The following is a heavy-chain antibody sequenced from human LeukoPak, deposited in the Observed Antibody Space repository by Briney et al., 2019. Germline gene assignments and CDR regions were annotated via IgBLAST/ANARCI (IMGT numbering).Heavy chain of an antibody. CDR2: IIPIFGTA. D-gene: IGHD3-9*01. CDR3: ARASLRYFDWLGNWFDP. CDR1: GGTFSSYA. J-gene: IGHJ5*02. Sequence: GASVKVSCKASGGTFSSYAISWVRQAPGQGLEWMGGIIPIFGTANYAQKLQGRVTITADESTSTAYMELSSLRSEDTAVYYCARASLRYFDWLGNWFDPWGQGTLVTVSS. V-gene: IGHV1-69*13.